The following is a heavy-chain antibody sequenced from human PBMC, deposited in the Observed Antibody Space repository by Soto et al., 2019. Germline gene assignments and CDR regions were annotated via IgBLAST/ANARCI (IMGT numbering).Heavy chain of an antibody. CDR3: ARMATFGSLNWFDP. CDR1: GYSSTNND. V-gene: IGHV1-8*01. D-gene: IGHD3-16*01. J-gene: IGHJ5*02. Sequence: ASVKVSCKASGYSSTNNDVTWVRQATGQGLEWMGWMNPGSGDTGYAQKFQGRVTMTRDISIATAYMELSSLRSDDTAIYYCARMATFGSLNWFDPWGQGTLLTVSS. CDR2: MNPGSGDT.